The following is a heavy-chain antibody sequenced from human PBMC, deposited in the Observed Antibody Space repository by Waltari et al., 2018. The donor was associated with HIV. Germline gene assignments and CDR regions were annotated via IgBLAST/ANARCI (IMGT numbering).Heavy chain of an antibody. Sequence: EVQLLVSGGGLVHPGGCLRLSCGASGFPFRTNARRCVRQAPGKGLEWVSSISGSGSSTYYADSIEGRFTISRDNSKNTLYLQMNSLRAEDTAAYYCAKVPQYISSSIYYYGMDVWGQGTTVTVSS. CDR1: GFPFRTNA. V-gene: IGHV3-23*01. D-gene: IGHD6-6*01. J-gene: IGHJ6*02. CDR2: ISGSGSST. CDR3: AKVPQYISSSIYYYGMDV.